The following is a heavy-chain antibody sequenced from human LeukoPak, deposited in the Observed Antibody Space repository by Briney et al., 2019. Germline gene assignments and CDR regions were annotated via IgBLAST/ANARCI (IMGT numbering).Heavy chain of an antibody. CDR2: ISSSGSTI. J-gene: IGHJ6*04. CDR1: GFHVITYY. Sequence: PGGSLRLSCAASGFHVITYYMNWFRQAPGKGLEWVSYISSSGSTIYYADSVKGRFTISRDNAKNSLYLQMNSLRAEDTAVYYCAELGITMIGGVWGKGTTVTISS. V-gene: IGHV3-11*04. CDR3: AELGITMIGGV. D-gene: IGHD3-10*02.